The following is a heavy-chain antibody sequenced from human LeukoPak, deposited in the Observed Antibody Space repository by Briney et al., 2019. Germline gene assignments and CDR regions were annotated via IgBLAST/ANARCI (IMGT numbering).Heavy chain of an antibody. D-gene: IGHD6-13*01. J-gene: IGHJ4*02. CDR1: GGSISSSSYY. V-gene: IGHV4-61*05. Sequence: SETLSLTCTVSGGSISSSSYYWGWIRQPPGKGLEWIGYIYYSGSTNYNPSLKSRVTISVDTSKNQFSLKLSSVTAADTAAYYCARGPQSSETPGYSSSWYHFDYWGQGTLVTVSS. CDR2: IYYSGST. CDR3: ARGPQSSETPGYSSSWYHFDY.